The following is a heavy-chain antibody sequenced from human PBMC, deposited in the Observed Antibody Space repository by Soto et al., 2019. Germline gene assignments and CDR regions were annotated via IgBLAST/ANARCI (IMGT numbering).Heavy chain of an antibody. Sequence: ASVKVSCKASGGTFSSYAISWVRQAPGQGLEWMGGIIPIFGTANYAQKFQGRVTITADESTSTAYMELSSLRSEDTDVYYCARVLVGATRGAFDIWGQGTMVTVSS. CDR2: IIPIFGTA. J-gene: IGHJ3*02. CDR3: ARVLVGATRGAFDI. D-gene: IGHD1-26*01. CDR1: GGTFSSYA. V-gene: IGHV1-69*13.